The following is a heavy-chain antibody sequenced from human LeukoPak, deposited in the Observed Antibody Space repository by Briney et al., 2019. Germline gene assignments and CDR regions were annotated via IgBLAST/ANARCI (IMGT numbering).Heavy chain of an antibody. CDR1: GGSISSSSYY. V-gene: IGHV4-39*01. J-gene: IGHJ4*02. CDR2: IYYSGST. D-gene: IGHD6-19*01. CDR3: ARHGIAVAAHFDY. Sequence: SETLSLTCTVSGGSISSSSYYWGWIRQPPGKGLEWIGSIYYSGSTYYNPSLKSRVIMSVDTSKNQFSLKLSSVTAADTAVYYCARHGIAVAAHFDYWGQGTLVTVSS.